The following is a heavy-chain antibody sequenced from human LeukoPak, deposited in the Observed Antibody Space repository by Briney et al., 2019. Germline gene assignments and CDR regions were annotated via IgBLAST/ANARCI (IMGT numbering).Heavy chain of an antibody. Sequence: GGSLRLSCAASGFTVSSSYMSWVRQAPGKGLEWVSVIYSGGSTYYADSVKGRFTISRDNSKNTLYLQMNSLRAEDTAVYYCAREPGAQQLVRQYYFDYWGQGTLVTASS. CDR3: AREPGAQQLVRQYYFDY. D-gene: IGHD6-13*01. CDR1: GFTVSSSY. V-gene: IGHV3-53*01. CDR2: IYSGGST. J-gene: IGHJ4*02.